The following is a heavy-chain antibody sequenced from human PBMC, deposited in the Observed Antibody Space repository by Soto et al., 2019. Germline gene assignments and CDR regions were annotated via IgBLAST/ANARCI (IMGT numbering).Heavy chain of an antibody. V-gene: IGHV3-30-3*01. CDR1: GFTLGSYA. CDR3: ARRGHFVGAPLTSTGGLF. D-gene: IGHD3-3*02. Sequence: QVQLVESGGGVVQPGRSLRLSWAPSGFTLGSYAMHWVRQAPDKGLEWAAVLSNDGGNEYYADSVQGRFIISRDTSRNTVFQKMFALRPENTAVYYCARRGHFVGAPLTSTGGLFWSQGTLVTVSS. J-gene: IGHJ4*02. CDR2: LSNDGGNE.